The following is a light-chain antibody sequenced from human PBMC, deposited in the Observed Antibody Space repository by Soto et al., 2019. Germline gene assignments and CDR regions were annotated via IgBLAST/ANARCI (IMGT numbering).Light chain of an antibody. CDR3: QQYGSSGT. CDR1: QSVSNNY. V-gene: IGKV3-20*01. CDR2: GAS. J-gene: IGKJ1*01. Sequence: IVFTQGPGILSLARGEIATLSCRASQSVSNNYLAWYQQKPGQAPRLLIYGASNRATGIPDRFSGSGSGTDFTLTISGLEPEDFAVYYCQQYGSSGTFGHGTKVDIK.